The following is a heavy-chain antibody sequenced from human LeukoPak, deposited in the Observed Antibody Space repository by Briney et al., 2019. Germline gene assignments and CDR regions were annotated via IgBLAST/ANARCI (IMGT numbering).Heavy chain of an antibody. CDR1: GFTFSSYA. CDR3: VKDLGRYRNYCFDY. D-gene: IGHD1-26*01. J-gene: IGHJ4*02. CDR2: ISGSGGGT. V-gene: IGHV3-23*01. Sequence: GESLKISCAASGFTFSSYAMSWVRQAPEKGLEWVSTISGSGGGTYYADSVKGRFTISRDDSKNTLYLQMNSLRAEDTAVYYCVKDLGRYRNYCFDYWGQGTLVTVSS.